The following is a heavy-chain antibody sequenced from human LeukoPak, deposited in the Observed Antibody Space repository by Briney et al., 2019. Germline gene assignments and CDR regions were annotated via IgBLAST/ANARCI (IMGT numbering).Heavy chain of an antibody. CDR2: MNPNSGNT. V-gene: IGHV1-8*01. D-gene: IGHD6-13*01. J-gene: IGHJ4*02. Sequence: ASVKVSCKASGYTFTSYDINWVRQAIGQGLEWMGWMNPNSGNTGYAQKFQGRVTMTRNTSISTAYMELSSLRSEDTAVYYCARASRRAAAGLGRYFDYWGQGTLVTVSS. CDR1: GYTFTSYD. CDR3: ARASRRAAAGLGRYFDY.